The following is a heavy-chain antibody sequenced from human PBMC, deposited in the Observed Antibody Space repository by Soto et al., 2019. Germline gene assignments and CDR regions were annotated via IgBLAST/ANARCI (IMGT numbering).Heavy chain of an antibody. CDR2: ISGSGGRT. J-gene: IGHJ6*02. Sequence: EEQLLESGGGLVQPGGSLRLSCTASGFTFSLYAMSWARHTPGKGLEWVASISGSGGRTYYADSVKGRFTISKDNSQTWVFLEMNSLRVEDTAEYCCAKGDWLYDNYYGMEVWGQGASVTVSS. D-gene: IGHD3-9*01. CDR1: GFTFSLYA. V-gene: IGHV3-23*01. CDR3: AKGDWLYDNYYGMEV.